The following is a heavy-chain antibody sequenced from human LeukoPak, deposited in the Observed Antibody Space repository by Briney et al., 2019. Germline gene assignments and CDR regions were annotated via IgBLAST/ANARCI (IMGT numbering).Heavy chain of an antibody. Sequence: PGGSLRLSCAASGFTFSSYALSWVRQAPGKGLEWVSAISGSGVSTYCADSMKGRFTISRDNSKNTLYLQMNTLRAEDTAVYYCAKARGSSGNHFPSPGLDYWGQGTLVTVSS. D-gene: IGHD1-14*01. V-gene: IGHV3-23*01. J-gene: IGHJ4*02. CDR1: GFTFSSYA. CDR3: AKARGSSGNHFPSPGLDY. CDR2: ISGSGVST.